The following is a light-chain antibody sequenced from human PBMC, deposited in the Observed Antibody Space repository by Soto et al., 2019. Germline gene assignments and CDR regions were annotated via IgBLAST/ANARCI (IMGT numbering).Light chain of an antibody. J-gene: IGKJ2*01. CDR1: QSISTY. Sequence: DIQMTQSPSSLSASVGDRVTITCRASQSISTYLNWYQQRLGKAPKLLIYAASSLQSGVPSRFSGSGSGTDFTLTISSLQPEAFATYYCQQSFSTPYTFGQGTKLEI. CDR2: AAS. V-gene: IGKV1-39*01. CDR3: QQSFSTPYT.